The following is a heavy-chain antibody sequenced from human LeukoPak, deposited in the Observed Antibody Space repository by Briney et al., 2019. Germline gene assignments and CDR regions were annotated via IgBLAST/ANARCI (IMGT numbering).Heavy chain of an antibody. CDR2: IYYSGSA. Sequence: SETLSLTCTVSGGSISSSSYYWGWIRQPPGKGLEWIGSIYYSGSAHYNPSLKSRVTISVDTSKNHFSLKLSSGTAANTAVYYCARQDYDSSGYLYYFDYWGQGTLVTVSS. CDR3: ARQDYDSSGYLYYFDY. V-gene: IGHV4-39*01. D-gene: IGHD3-22*01. J-gene: IGHJ4*02. CDR1: GGSISSSSYY.